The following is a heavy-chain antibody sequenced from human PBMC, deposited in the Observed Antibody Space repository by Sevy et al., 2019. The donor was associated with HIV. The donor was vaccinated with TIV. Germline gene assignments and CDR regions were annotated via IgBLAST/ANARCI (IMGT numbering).Heavy chain of an antibody. J-gene: IGHJ4*02. V-gene: IGHV4-59*13. CDR1: GGSISSYY. CDR3: ARIPPGRFYYFDY. Sequence: SETLSLTCTVSGGSISSYYWSWIRQPPGKGLEWIGYIYYSGSTNYNTSLKSRVTISVDTSKNQFSLKLSSVTAADTAVYYCARIPPGRFYYFDYWGQGTLVTVSS. CDR2: IYYSGST. D-gene: IGHD3-3*01.